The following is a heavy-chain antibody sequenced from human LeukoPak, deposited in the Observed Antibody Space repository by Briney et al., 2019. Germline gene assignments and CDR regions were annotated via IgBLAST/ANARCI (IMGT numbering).Heavy chain of an antibody. CDR2: ISAYNGNT. J-gene: IGHJ4*02. Sequence: ASVKVSCKASGYTFTSYGISWVRQAPGQGLEWMGWISAYNGNTNYAQKLQGRVTMTTDTSTSTAYMELRSLRSDDTAVYYCARDLKMGYSSGRHSWGTGSSNDYWGQGTLVTVSS. CDR1: GYTFTSYG. CDR3: ARDLKMGYSSGRHSWGTGSSNDY. D-gene: IGHD6-19*01. V-gene: IGHV1-18*01.